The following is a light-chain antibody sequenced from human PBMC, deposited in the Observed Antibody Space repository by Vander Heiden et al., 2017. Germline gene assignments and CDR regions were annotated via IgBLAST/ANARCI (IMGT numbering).Light chain of an antibody. Sequence: DIQMTQSPSSLSASVGDRVNISCRSSQTITTFLNWYQQRPGEAPKRLIYAASRLETGVPSRFRGSGSGTYFSLTISALRPEDFATYFCQQTYSSPLTFGQGTKVDFK. J-gene: IGKJ1*01. V-gene: IGKV1-39*01. CDR1: QTITTF. CDR3: QQTYSSPLT. CDR2: AAS.